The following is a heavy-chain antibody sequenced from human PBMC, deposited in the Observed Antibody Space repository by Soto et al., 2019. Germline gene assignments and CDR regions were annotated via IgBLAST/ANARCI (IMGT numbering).Heavy chain of an antibody. Sequence: EVQLLESGGGLVQPGGSLRLSCAASGFTFSSYAMSWVRQAPGKGLEWVSAISGSGGSTYYADSVKGRFTISRDNSKYTLYLQMNSLRAEDTAVYYCAKIVYSGSYWDYYGMDVWGQGTTVTVSS. J-gene: IGHJ6*02. CDR1: GFTFSSYA. CDR2: ISGSGGST. V-gene: IGHV3-23*01. CDR3: AKIVYSGSYWDYYGMDV. D-gene: IGHD1-26*01.